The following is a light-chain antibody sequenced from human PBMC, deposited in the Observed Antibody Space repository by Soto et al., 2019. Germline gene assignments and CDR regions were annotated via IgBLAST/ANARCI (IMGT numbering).Light chain of an antibody. J-gene: IGLJ2*01. CDR1: SSNIGGND. CDR3: AAWDDSLSGVV. CDR2: TSD. V-gene: IGLV1-47*01. Sequence: QSVLTQPPSASGTPGQRVIISCSGSSSNIGGNDVHWYQQLPGTAPQLLIYTSDQRPSGVPDRFSDSKSGTSASLAISGLRSEDEADYYCAAWDDSLSGVVFGGGTQLTVL.